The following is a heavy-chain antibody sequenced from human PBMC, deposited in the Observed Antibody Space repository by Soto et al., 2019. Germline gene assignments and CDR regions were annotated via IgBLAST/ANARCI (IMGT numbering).Heavy chain of an antibody. CDR3: ARDRGKDYDFYYGMDV. V-gene: IGHV4-59*01. Sequence: NPSDTLSRTCTVSGGSISSYYWSWILQPPGKGLEWIGYIYYSGGTNYNPSLKSRVTISVDTSKNQFSLKLSSVTAADTAVYYCARDRGKDYDFYYGMDVWGQGTTVTVSS. D-gene: IGHD3-3*01. J-gene: IGHJ6*02. CDR2: IYYSGGT. CDR1: GGSISSYY.